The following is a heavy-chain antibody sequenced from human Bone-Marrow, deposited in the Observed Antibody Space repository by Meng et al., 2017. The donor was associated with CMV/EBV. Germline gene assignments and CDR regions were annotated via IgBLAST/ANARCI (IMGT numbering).Heavy chain of an antibody. D-gene: IGHD3-3*01. J-gene: IGHJ4*02. CDR2: ITNSGGTS. CDR1: GFMFRDYY. V-gene: IGHV3-11*01. CDR3: AKVYDFWSGYFH. Sequence: GGSLRLSCAASGFMFRDYYMSWVRQAPGKGLEWLSKITNSGGTSYYADSVEGRFAISRDNAKNSLYLQMNSLRAEDTAVYYCAKVYDFWSGYFHWGQGTLVTVSS.